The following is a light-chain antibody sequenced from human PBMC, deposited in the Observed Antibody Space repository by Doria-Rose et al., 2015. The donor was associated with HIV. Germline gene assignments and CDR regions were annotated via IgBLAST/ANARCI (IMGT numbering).Light chain of an antibody. Sequence: EIVMTQSPGTLSLSPGERASLSCRANQSCSSTYLAWYQQQPGQATSLIIYNVSTRATGIPDRFSASGSGTDFTLTINRLEPEDFALYYCHQYGTSWTFGQGTKVEI. CDR2: NVS. CDR1: QSCSSTY. CDR3: HQYGTSWT. J-gene: IGKJ1*01. V-gene: IGKV3-20*01.